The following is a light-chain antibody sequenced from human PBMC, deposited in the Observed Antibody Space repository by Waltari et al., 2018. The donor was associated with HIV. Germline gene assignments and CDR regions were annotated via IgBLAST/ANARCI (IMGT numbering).Light chain of an antibody. CDR3: QVWDTISDHRV. V-gene: IGLV3-21*02. Sequence: VLIQPPSVPVPPPQTPTLTCGGAIVGRKTVSWYQQKPGQAPLVVVYDDRDRPSGIPERFSGSNSGNTATLTINRVEAGDEADYYCQVWDTISDHRVFGGGTKLTVL. CDR2: DDR. J-gene: IGLJ2*01. CDR1: IVGRKT.